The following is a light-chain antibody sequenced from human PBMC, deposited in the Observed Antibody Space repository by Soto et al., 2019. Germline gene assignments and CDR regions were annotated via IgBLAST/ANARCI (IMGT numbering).Light chain of an antibody. Sequence: ELVLTQSPGPLSLSPGERATLSCRASQTITSTYLAWYRQKPGQSPRLLIYSASSRATGVPDRFSGSGSGTDFTLTIRRLEPEDFAVYYCQHYGSSPQWTFGQGTKLEIK. J-gene: IGKJ2*02. CDR3: QHYGSSPQWT. CDR2: SAS. CDR1: QTITSTY. V-gene: IGKV3-20*01.